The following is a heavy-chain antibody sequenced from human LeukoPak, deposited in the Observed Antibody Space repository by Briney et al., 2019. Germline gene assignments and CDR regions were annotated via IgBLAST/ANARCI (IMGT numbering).Heavy chain of an antibody. D-gene: IGHD3-3*01. CDR2: ISYDGSNK. CDR3: AKAGPILRFLEWLLDY. J-gene: IGHJ4*02. Sequence: PGRSLRLSCAASGFTFGSYGMHWVRQAPGKGLEWVAVISYDGSNKYYADSVKGRFTISRDNSKNTLYLQMNSLRAEDTAVYYCAKAGPILRFLEWLLDYWGQGTLVTVSS. V-gene: IGHV3-30*18. CDR1: GFTFGSYG.